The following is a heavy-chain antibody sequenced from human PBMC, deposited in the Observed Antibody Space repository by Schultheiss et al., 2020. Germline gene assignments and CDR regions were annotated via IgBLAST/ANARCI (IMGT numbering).Heavy chain of an antibody. CDR1: GFTVSSNY. CDR3: AKSLES. V-gene: IGHV3-53*01. D-gene: IGHD1-1*01. Sequence: GGSLRLSCAASGFTVSSNYMSWVRQAPGKGLEWVSVIYSGGTTYYADSVKGRFTISRDNAKNSLYLQMNSLRVDDTAVYYCAKSLESWGQGTLVTVSS. CDR2: IYSGGTT. J-gene: IGHJ4*02.